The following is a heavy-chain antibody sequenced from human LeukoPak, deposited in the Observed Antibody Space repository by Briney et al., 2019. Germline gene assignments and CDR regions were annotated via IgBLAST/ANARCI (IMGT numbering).Heavy chain of an antibody. CDR1: GGSISSYY. Sequence: TASETLSLTCTVSGGSISSYYWSWIRQPPGKGLEWIGYIYYSGSTNYHPSLKSRVTISVDTSKNQFSLKLSSVTAADTAVYYRARGGRSSSSYGYFDYWGQGTLVTVSS. CDR3: ARGGRSSSSYGYFDY. J-gene: IGHJ4*02. V-gene: IGHV4-59*01. D-gene: IGHD6-6*01. CDR2: IYYSGST.